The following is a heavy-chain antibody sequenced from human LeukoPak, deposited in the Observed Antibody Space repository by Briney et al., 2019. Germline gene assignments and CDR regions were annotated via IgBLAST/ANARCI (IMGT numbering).Heavy chain of an antibody. Sequence: PSETLSLTCTVSGDSISSYYWSWIRQPPGKGLEWIGYIYDSGSTNYNPSLKSRATISVDTSKNQFSLKLSSVTAADTAVYYCARGGSGYDSFYYYGMDVWGQGTTVTVSS. CDR1: GDSISSYY. J-gene: IGHJ6*02. D-gene: IGHD5-12*01. CDR3: ARGGSGYDSFYYYGMDV. CDR2: IYDSGST. V-gene: IGHV4-59*01.